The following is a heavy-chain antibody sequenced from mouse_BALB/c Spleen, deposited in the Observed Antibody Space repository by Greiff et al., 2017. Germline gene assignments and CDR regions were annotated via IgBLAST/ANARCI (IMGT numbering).Heavy chain of an antibody. V-gene: IGHV5-6-5*01. CDR3: ARGDGYDHAMDY. CDR1: GFTFSSYA. Sequence: EVHLVESGGGLVKPGGSLKLSCAASGFTFSSYAMSWVRQTPEKRLEWVASISSGGSTYYPDSVKGRFTISRDNARNILYLQMSSLRSEDTAMYYCARGDGYDHAMDYWGQGTSVTVSS. CDR2: ISSGGST. J-gene: IGHJ4*01. D-gene: IGHD2-2*01.